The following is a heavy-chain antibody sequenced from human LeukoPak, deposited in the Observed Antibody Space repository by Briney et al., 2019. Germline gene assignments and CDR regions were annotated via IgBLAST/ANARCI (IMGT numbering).Heavy chain of an antibody. CDR3: ARGRGMATTNFDY. J-gene: IGHJ4*02. Sequence: PGRSLRLSCAASGFTFSSYGMHWVRQAPGKGLEWVAVIWYDGSNKYYADSVKGRFTISRDNSKNTLYLQMNSLRAEDTAVYYCARGRGMATTNFDYWGQGTLVTVSS. CDR2: IWYDGSNK. V-gene: IGHV3-33*01. CDR1: GFTFSSYG. D-gene: IGHD5-24*01.